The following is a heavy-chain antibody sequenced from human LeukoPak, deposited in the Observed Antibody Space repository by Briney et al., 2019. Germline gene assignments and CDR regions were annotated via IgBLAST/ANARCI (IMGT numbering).Heavy chain of an antibody. Sequence: GGSLRLSCAASGFTFGSYGMHWVRQAPGKGLEWVAVIWYDGSNKYYADSVKGRFTISRDNSKNTLYLQMNSLRAEDTAVYYCARGGWYVAGYYFDYWGQGTLVTVSS. CDR3: ARGGWYVAGYYFDY. CDR1: GFTFGSYG. D-gene: IGHD6-19*01. J-gene: IGHJ4*02. CDR2: IWYDGSNK. V-gene: IGHV3-33*01.